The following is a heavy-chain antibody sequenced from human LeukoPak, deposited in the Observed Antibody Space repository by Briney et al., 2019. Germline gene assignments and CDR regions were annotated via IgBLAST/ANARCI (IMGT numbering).Heavy chain of an antibody. CDR3: ARGFGSSWGRGVGAFRY. Sequence: SETLSLTCAVYGGSFSGYYWSWIRQPPGEGLEWIGEINHSGSTNYNPPLKSRVTISVDTSKNQFSLTLSSVTAADTAVYYCARGFGSSWGRGVGAFRYWGQGTLVTVSS. CDR2: INHSGST. J-gene: IGHJ4*02. D-gene: IGHD6-13*01. V-gene: IGHV4-34*01. CDR1: GGSFSGYY.